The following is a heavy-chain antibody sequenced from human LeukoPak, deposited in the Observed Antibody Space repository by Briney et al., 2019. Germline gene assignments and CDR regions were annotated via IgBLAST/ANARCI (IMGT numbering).Heavy chain of an antibody. Sequence: SETLSLTCTVSGGSITSYYWSWIRQPSGKGLEWVGYMYYSGNSYYNPSLKSRVTISVDTSKNQCPLKLSSMTAADTAVYYCASYSNSWYYFDYWGQGTLVTVSS. CDR3: ASYSNSWYYFDY. CDR1: GGSITSYY. J-gene: IGHJ4*02. CDR2: MYYSGNS. D-gene: IGHD6-13*01. V-gene: IGHV4-59*01.